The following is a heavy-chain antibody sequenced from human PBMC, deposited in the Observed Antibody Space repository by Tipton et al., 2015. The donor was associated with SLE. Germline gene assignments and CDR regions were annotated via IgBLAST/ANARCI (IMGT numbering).Heavy chain of an antibody. V-gene: IGHV3-15*01. J-gene: IGHJ3*01. Sequence: VQLVQSGGDLVKPGGSLRLSCAASGFTFSDNYMSWIRQAPGKGLEWVVLIKSKTDGGTTDYAAPVKGRFTISRDNSKNTLYLQMNSLRAEDTAVYYCAREAPWGGDAFDLWGQGTMVTVSS. CDR3: AREAPWGGDAFDL. CDR1: GFTFSDNY. CDR2: IKSKTDGGTT. D-gene: IGHD3-16*01.